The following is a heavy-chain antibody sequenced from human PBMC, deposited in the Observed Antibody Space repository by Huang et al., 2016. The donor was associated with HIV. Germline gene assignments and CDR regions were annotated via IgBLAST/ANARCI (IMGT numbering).Heavy chain of an antibody. CDR3: ARGKGGYYYYYMDV. V-gene: IGHV4-34*01. J-gene: IGHJ6*03. Sequence: QVQLQQWGAGLLRLSETLSLTCAVYGGSFSGYYGTWIRQPPGKGLEWIGEINHSESTNYNPSLKSRVTISVDTSRNQFSLTLTSVTAADTAVYYCARGKGGYYYYYMDVWGKGTTVTVSS. CDR1: GGSFSGYY. CDR2: INHSEST.